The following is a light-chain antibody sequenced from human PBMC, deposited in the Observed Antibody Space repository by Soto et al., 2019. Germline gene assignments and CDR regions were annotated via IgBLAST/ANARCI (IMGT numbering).Light chain of an antibody. J-gene: IGKJ1*01. V-gene: IGKV1-27*01. CDR2: AAS. CDR3: QNYYNAPET. Sequence: DIQMTQSPSSLSASVGDRVTITCRASQGISSYLAWYQQRPGKVPKVLIYAASTLHSGVPSRFSGSGSATDFTLTISNMQPEDVATYYCQNYYNAPETFGQGTNVEIK. CDR1: QGISSY.